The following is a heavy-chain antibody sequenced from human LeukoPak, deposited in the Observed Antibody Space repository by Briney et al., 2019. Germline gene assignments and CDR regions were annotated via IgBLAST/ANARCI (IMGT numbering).Heavy chain of an antibody. V-gene: IGHV3-23*01. CDR1: GFTFSSHG. Sequence: GGTLRLSCAASGFTFSSHGMNWVRQAPGKGLEWVSAISGSGGSTYYADSVKGRFTISRDNSKNTLYLQMNSLRAEDTAVYYCAKTKEYRGYFQHWGQGTLVTVSS. D-gene: IGHD2-2*01. CDR2: ISGSGGST. J-gene: IGHJ1*01. CDR3: AKTKEYRGYFQH.